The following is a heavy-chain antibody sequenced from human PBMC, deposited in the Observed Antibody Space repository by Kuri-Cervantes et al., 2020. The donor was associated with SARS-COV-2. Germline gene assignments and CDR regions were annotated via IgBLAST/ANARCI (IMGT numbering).Heavy chain of an antibody. CDR3: AKDYYYDSSGYSGRKGAFDI. Sequence: GGSLRLSCAASGFTFSSYGMHWVRQAPGKGLEWVAFIRYDGSNKYYADSVKGRFTISRDNSKNTLYLQMNSLRAEDTAVYYCAKDYYYDSSGYSGRKGAFDIWGQGTMVTVSS. V-gene: IGHV3-30*02. D-gene: IGHD3-22*01. J-gene: IGHJ3*02. CDR2: IRYDGSNK. CDR1: GFTFSSYG.